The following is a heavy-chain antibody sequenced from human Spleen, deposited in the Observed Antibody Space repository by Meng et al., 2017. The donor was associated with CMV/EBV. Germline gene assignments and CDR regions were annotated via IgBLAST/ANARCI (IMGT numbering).Heavy chain of an antibody. J-gene: IGHJ4*02. CDR3: ARDRGSIVVPGTPFSDY. V-gene: IGHV3-7*01. Sequence: GESLKISCAASGFTFSSYWMSWVRQAPGKGLEWVANIKQDGSEKYYVDSVKGRFTISRDNAKNSLYLQMNSLRAEDTAVYYCARDRGSIVVPGTPFSDYWGQGSLVTVSS. CDR2: IKQDGSEK. CDR1: GFTFSSYW. D-gene: IGHD6-19*01.